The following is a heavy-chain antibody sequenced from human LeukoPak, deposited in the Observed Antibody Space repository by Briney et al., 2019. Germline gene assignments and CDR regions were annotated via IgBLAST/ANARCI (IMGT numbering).Heavy chain of an antibody. V-gene: IGHV5-51*01. CDR2: IYPGDSDI. CDR3: ARHYSDSSAYSYRYYGMDV. Sequence: GESLKISCKASGYSFTSYWIGWVRQMPGKGLEWMWIIYPGDSDIRYSPSFQGQVTISADKSISTAYLQWSSLKASDTAIYYCARHYSDSSAYSYRYYGMDVWGQGTTVTVSS. J-gene: IGHJ6*02. CDR1: GYSFTSYW. D-gene: IGHD3-22*01.